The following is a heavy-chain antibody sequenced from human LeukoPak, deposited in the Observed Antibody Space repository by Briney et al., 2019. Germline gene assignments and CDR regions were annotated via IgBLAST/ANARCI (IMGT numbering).Heavy chain of an antibody. D-gene: IGHD2-15*01. Sequence: PSETLSLTCTVSGDSISSTYYYWVWIRQPPGKGLEWIGSIYYSGSTYYNPSLKSRVTISVDTSKNQFSLKLSSVTAADTAVYYCARCSWYFDLWGRGTLVTVSS. CDR1: GDSISSTYYY. V-gene: IGHV4-39*01. J-gene: IGHJ2*01. CDR2: IYYSGST. CDR3: ARCSWYFDL.